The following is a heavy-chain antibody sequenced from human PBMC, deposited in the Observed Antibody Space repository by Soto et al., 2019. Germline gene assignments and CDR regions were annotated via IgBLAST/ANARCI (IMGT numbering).Heavy chain of an antibody. J-gene: IGHJ6*03. D-gene: IGHD2-2*01. CDR3: ARDAGIVVVPADYYYYYMDV. CDR1: GGSISSYY. Sequence: SETLSLTCTVSGGSISSYYWSWIRQPPGKGLEWIGYFYYSGSTNYNLSFKSRVTISVDTSKNQFSLKLSSVTAADTAVYYCARDAGIVVVPADYYYYYMDVWGKGTTVTVSS. V-gene: IGHV4-59*01. CDR2: FYYSGST.